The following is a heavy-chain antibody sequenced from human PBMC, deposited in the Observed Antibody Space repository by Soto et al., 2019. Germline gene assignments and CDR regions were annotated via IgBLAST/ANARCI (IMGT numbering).Heavy chain of an antibody. V-gene: IGHV3-30*03. D-gene: IGHD2-21*02. CDR2: ISYDGSNT. CDR3: ARDLWGYCGTDCYPLDV. Sequence: PGGSLRLSCVASGFTFSSYGMHWVRQAPGKGLEWVAFISYDGSNTYYADSVRGRVTISVDMSQNQFSLNLNYVTAADTAVYYCARDLWGYCGTDCYPLDVWGQGTTVTVSS. J-gene: IGHJ6*02. CDR1: GFTFSSYG.